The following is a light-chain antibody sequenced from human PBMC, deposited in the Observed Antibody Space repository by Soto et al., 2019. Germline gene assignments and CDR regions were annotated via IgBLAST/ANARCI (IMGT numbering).Light chain of an antibody. Sequence: QSVLTQPASVSGSPGQSITISCTGTSSAVGGYNSVSWYQQHPDKAPQLKIFDVSNRPSGISDRFSGSKSGNTASLTISGLQAEDEADYYCSSYTSTNTLIFGGGTKVTVL. CDR1: SSAVGGYNS. J-gene: IGLJ2*01. V-gene: IGLV2-14*03. CDR2: DVS. CDR3: SSYTSTNTLI.